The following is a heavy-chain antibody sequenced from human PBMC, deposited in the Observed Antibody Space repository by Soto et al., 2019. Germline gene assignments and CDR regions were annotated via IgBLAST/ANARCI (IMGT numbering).Heavy chain of an antibody. CDR2: IYPGDSDT. J-gene: IGHJ6*03. V-gene: IGHV5-51*01. CDR3: ARLACSGGSCYSRYYYYYMDV. D-gene: IGHD2-15*01. CDR1: GYSFTSYW. Sequence: PGESLKISCKGSGYSFTSYWIGWVRQMPGKGLEWMGIIYPGDSDTRYSPSFQGQVTISADKSISTAYLQWSSLKASDTAMYYCARLACSGGSCYSRYYYYYMDVWGKGTTVTVSS.